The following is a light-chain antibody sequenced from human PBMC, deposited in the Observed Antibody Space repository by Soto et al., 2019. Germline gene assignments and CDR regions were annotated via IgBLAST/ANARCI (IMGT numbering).Light chain of an antibody. J-gene: IGKJ1*01. CDR2: GAS. V-gene: IGKV3-20*01. CDR1: QSVSSSY. Sequence: EIVLTQSPGTLSLSPGERATLSCRASQSVSSSYLAWYQQKPGQAPRLLIYGASSRATGIPERFSGSGSGTDFTLTISRLEPEDFAVYYCQQYCSSSWTFCQGNKLEF. CDR3: QQYCSSSWT.